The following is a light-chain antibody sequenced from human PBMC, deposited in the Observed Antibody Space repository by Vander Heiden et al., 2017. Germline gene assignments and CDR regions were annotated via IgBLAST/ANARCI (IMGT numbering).Light chain of an antibody. Sequence: QPVLTQPYSLSASPGASASLPCTLRSDITVGNYRIYWYQQKPGSPPQYLLRYNSDSDNQQGSGVPSRFSGSKDASANAGMLLISGLQSEYEADYYCLIWHTSAWVFGGGTKLTVL. CDR2: YNSDSDN. V-gene: IGLV5-45*03. J-gene: IGLJ3*02. CDR1: SDITVGNYR. CDR3: LIWHTSAWV.